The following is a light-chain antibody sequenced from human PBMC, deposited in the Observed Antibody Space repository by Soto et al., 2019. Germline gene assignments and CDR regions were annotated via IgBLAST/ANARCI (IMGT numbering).Light chain of an antibody. V-gene: IGKV1-5*03. J-gene: IGKJ1*01. Sequence: DIQMTQSPSTLSASVGDRVTITCRASQSISSWLAWYQQKPGKAPKLLIYKASSLESGVPSRFIGSGSGTEFTLTISSLQPDDFATYYCQQYNRSFGQGTKVEIK. CDR1: QSISSW. CDR2: KAS. CDR3: QQYNRS.